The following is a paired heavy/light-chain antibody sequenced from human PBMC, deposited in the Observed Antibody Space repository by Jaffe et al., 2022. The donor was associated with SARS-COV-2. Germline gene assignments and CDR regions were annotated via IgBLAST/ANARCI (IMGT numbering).Light chain of an antibody. CDR2: DAS. V-gene: IGKV1-33*01. J-gene: IGKJ2*01. Sequence: DIQMTQSPSSLSASVGDRVTITCQASQDISNYLNWYQQKPGKAPKLLIYDASNLETGVPSRFSGSGSGTDFTFTISSLQPEDIATYYCQQYDNLPSYTFGQGTKLEIK. CDR3: QQYDNLPSYT. CDR1: QDISNY.
Heavy chain of an antibody. CDR2: IYYSGST. Sequence: QLQLQESGPGLVKPSETLSLTCTVSGGSISSSSYYWGWIRQPPGKGLEWIGSIYYSGSTYYNPSLKSRVTISVDTSKNQFSLKLSSVTAADTAVYYCASPRKYSSSWYGHYYYYGMDVWGQGTTVTVSS. J-gene: IGHJ6*02. V-gene: IGHV4-39*01. CDR1: GGSISSSSYY. D-gene: IGHD6-13*01. CDR3: ASPRKYSSSWYGHYYYYGMDV.